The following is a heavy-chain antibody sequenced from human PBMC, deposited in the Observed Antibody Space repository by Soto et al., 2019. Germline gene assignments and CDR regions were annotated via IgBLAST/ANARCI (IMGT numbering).Heavy chain of an antibody. J-gene: IGHJ4*02. V-gene: IGHV2-5*02. D-gene: IGHD1-1*01. CDR3: ARRTHGNLTYFDS. CDR2: IYWDDDK. CDR1: GFSLSTSGVG. Sequence: SGPTLENPTQTLTLTCNVSGFSLSTSGVGVGWIRQSPGKALEWLALIYWDDDKRYRPSLKDRLIITKDTSKNQVVLAMTNVGPVDTATYYCARRTHGNLTYFDSWGQGTLVTVS.